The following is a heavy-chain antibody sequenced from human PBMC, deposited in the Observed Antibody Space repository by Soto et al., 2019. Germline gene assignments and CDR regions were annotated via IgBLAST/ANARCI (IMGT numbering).Heavy chain of an antibody. J-gene: IGHJ4*02. CDR3: AREGDYYGSGSPAYFDY. Sequence: EVQLVESGGGLVQPGESLRLSCAASGFTFSRYWMHWVRQAPGKGLVWVSRINSDGSSTSYADSVKGRFTFSRDNAKNTLYLKMNSLRAEDTAVYYCAREGDYYGSGSPAYFDYWGQGTLVTVSS. CDR1: GFTFSRYW. V-gene: IGHV3-74*01. CDR2: INSDGSST. D-gene: IGHD3-10*01.